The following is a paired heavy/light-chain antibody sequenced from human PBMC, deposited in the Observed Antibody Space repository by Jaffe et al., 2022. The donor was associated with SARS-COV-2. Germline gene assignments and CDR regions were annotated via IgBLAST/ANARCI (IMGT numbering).Light chain of an antibody. Sequence: DIVMTQSPDSLAVSLGERATINCKSSQTVLYSSNNKNYLSWYQQKPGQPPKLLIYWASTRESGVPDRFSGSGSGTDFTLTISSLEAEDVAVYYCQQYFSTPYTFGQGTKLEIK. J-gene: IGKJ2*01. CDR1: QTVLYSSNNKNY. CDR2: WAS. CDR3: QQYFSTPYT. V-gene: IGKV4-1*01.
Heavy chain of an antibody. J-gene: IGHJ4*02. CDR2: LNSDGSMT. D-gene: IGHD3-10*01. Sequence: EVLLVESGGGLVQPGGSLRLSCAASGFTFSNYWMHWVRLGPGKGLEWVSRLNSDGSMTDYADSVKGRFTISRDNAKNTLYLQVSSLRAEDTAVYYCARAYGSGNSALSNWGQGTRVTVSS. V-gene: IGHV3-74*01. CDR1: GFTFSNYW. CDR3: ARAYGSGNSALSN.